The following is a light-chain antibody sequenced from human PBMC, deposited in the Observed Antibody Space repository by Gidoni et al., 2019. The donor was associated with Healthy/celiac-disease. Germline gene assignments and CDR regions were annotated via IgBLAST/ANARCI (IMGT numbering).Light chain of an antibody. CDR3: QQSYSTPRP. V-gene: IGKV1-39*01. CDR2: AAS. Sequence: DIQTTQSPSSLSASVGDRVTITCRASQSISSYLNWYQQKPGKAPKLLIYAASSLQSGVPSRFSGSGSGTDFTLTISSLQPEDFATYYCQQSYSTPRPFGQGTKVEIK. J-gene: IGKJ1*01. CDR1: QSISSY.